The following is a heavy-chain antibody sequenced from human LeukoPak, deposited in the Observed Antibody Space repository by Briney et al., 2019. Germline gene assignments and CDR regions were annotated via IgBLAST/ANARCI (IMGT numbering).Heavy chain of an antibody. Sequence: ASVQVSCKASGYSFSIYGITWARQAPGQGLEYLGWISASDGTTNYAQKVQDRVTMTTDTSTSTAYLELRSLRSEDTAVYYCARCGAAVTTHFSHWGQGTLVTVSS. CDR2: ISASDGTT. V-gene: IGHV1-18*01. CDR3: ARCGAAVTTHFSH. J-gene: IGHJ4*02. CDR1: GYSFSIYG. D-gene: IGHD4-17*01.